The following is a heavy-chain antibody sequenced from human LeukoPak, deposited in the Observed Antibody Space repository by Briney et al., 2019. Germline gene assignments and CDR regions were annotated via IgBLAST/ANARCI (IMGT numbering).Heavy chain of an antibody. CDR1: GASTSSHIDY. CDR2: IYHNGNT. V-gene: IGHV4-39*07. J-gene: IGHJ3*02. Sequence: SETLSLTCTVAGASTSSHIDYWGWIRQPPGKGLEWIGSIYHNGNTYYNPSLTSRVAMSIDTSKNQFSLKLSSVTAADTAVYYCARERGSYSDAFDIWGQGTMVTVSS. D-gene: IGHD3-10*01. CDR3: ARERGSYSDAFDI.